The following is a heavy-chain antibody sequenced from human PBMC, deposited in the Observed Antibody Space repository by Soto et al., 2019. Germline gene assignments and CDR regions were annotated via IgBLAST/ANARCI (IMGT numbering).Heavy chain of an antibody. D-gene: IGHD1-26*01. V-gene: IGHV1-46*01. Sequence: QVQLVQSGAEVKKPGASVKVSCKASGYTFTTYYMHWVRQAPGQGLEWMGIINPSAGSTSYAQKFQGRVTMTRDTSTSTVYMELSSLRSEDTAVYYCARGSGRLGAFDIWGQGTMVTVSS. CDR3: ARGSGRLGAFDI. CDR1: GYTFTTYY. J-gene: IGHJ3*02. CDR2: INPSAGST.